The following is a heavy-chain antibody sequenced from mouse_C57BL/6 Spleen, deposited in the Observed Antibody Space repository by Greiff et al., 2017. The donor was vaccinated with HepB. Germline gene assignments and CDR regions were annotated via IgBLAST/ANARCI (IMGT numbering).Heavy chain of an antibody. CDR2: INPSSGYT. J-gene: IGHJ3*01. Sequence: VKLQQSGAELAKPGASVKLSCKASGYTFTSYWMHWVKQRPGQGLEWIGYINPSSGYTKYNQKFKDTATLTADKSSSTAYMQLSSLTYEDSPVYYCARYPYYYGSPWFAYWGQGTLVTVSA. V-gene: IGHV1-7*01. CDR3: ARYPYYYGSPWFAY. D-gene: IGHD1-1*01. CDR1: GYTFTSYW.